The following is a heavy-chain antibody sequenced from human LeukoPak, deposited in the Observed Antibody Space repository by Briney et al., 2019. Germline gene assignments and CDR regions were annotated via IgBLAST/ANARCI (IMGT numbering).Heavy chain of an antibody. V-gene: IGHV4-34*01. J-gene: IGHJ4*02. Sequence: PSETLSLTCAVYGGSFSGYYWSWIRQPPGKGLEWIGEINHSGSTNYNPSLKSRVTISVDTSKNQFSLKLSSVTAADTAVYYCARGKADSSSWYRKGYFDYWGQGTLVTVSS. CDR2: INHSGST. D-gene: IGHD6-13*01. CDR3: ARGKADSSSWYRKGYFDY. CDR1: GGSFSGYY.